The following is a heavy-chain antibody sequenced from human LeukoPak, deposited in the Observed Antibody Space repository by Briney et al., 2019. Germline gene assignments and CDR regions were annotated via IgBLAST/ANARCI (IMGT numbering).Heavy chain of an antibody. V-gene: IGHV4-4*07. CDR1: GGSISSYY. J-gene: IGHJ5*02. D-gene: IGHD3-22*01. CDR2: IYTSGST. Sequence: PSETLSLTCTVSGGSISSYYWSWIRQPAGKGLEWIGRIYTSGSTNYNPSLKSRVTMSVDTSKNQFSLKLSSVTDADTAVYYCARDMYYYDTGWFDPWGQGTLVTVSS. CDR3: ARDMYYYDTGWFDP.